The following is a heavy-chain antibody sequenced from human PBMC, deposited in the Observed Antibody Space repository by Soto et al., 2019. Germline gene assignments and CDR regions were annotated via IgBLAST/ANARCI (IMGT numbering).Heavy chain of an antibody. CDR1: GFTFSSYG. Sequence: GGSLRLSCAASGFTFSSYGMHWVRQAPGKGLEWVAVIWYDGSNKYYADSVKGRFTISRDNSKNTLYLQMNSLRAEDTAVYYCARVTYYDFWSGYHDAFDIWGQGTMVTVSS. CDR2: IWYDGSNK. J-gene: IGHJ3*02. D-gene: IGHD3-3*01. V-gene: IGHV3-33*01. CDR3: ARVTYYDFWSGYHDAFDI.